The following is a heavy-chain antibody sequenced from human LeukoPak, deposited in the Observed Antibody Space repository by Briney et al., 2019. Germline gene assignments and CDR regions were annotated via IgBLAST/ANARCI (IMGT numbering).Heavy chain of an antibody. V-gene: IGHV4-39*01. J-gene: IGHJ6*03. CDR2: IYYSGST. CDR1: GGSISSSSYY. CDR3: ARHRYLYDSSGYYWYYYYYYMDV. Sequence: SETLSLTRTVSGGSISSSSYYWGWIRQPPGKGLEWIGRIYYSGSTYYNPSLKSRVTISVDTSKNQFSLKLSSVTAADTAVYYCARHRYLYDSSGYYWYYYYYYMDVWGKGTTVTVSS. D-gene: IGHD3-22*01.